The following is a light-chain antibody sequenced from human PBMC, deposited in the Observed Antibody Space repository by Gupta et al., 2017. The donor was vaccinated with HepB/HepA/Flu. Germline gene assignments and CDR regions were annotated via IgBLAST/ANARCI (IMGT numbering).Light chain of an antibody. Sequence: EIVMTQSPATLSVSPGERATLSCRASQSVSSNLAWYQQKPGQAPRLLIYGASTRATGIPARLRGSGAGTEFTLTISSRQSEDFAVYDGQQYNNWTSGFGQGKRLEIK. V-gene: IGKV3-15*01. CDR1: QSVSSN. CDR3: QQYNNWTSG. CDR2: GAS. J-gene: IGKJ5*01.